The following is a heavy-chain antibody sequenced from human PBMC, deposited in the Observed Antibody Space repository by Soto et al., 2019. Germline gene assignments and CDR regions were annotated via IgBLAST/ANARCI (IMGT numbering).Heavy chain of an antibody. D-gene: IGHD2-15*01. V-gene: IGHV1-8*01. J-gene: IGHJ4*02. Sequence: ASVKVSCKASGCIFTTYDINWVRQATGQGLEWMGWMNPNSGNTGYPQKFQGRVTMTRDIPASTAYVELSGLRSEDTAVYYCARWGQNAAAGPKFDYWGQGTLVTVSS. CDR3: ARWGQNAAAGPKFDY. CDR2: MNPNSGNT. CDR1: GCIFTTYD.